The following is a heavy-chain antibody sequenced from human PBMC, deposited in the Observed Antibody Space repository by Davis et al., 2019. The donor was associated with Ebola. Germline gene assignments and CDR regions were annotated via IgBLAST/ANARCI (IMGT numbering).Heavy chain of an antibody. V-gene: IGHV3-64D*06. D-gene: IGHD3-10*01. J-gene: IGHJ5*02. CDR3: AIKYYYGFDP. Sequence: GESLKISCSASGFTFSNYAMHWVRQAPGKGLESVSAISTNGDNTYYADSVKGRFTISRDNSKNTLYLQLSSLRAEDTAVYYCAIKYYYGFDPWGQGTLVTVSS. CDR1: GFTFSNYA. CDR2: ISTNGDNT.